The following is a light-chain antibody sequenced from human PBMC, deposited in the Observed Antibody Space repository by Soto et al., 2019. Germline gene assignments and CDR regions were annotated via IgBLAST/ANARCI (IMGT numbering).Light chain of an antibody. V-gene: IGKV1-5*01. CDR1: QSISTW. CDR3: QQYNSYPWT. Sequence: DIQMTQSPSTLSASVGDRVTITCRASQSISTWLAWYQQKPGKAPNLLIYDASSLESGVPPRFSGSGSGTEFTLTISGLQPDDFATYYCQQYNSYPWTFGQGTKVEIK. J-gene: IGKJ1*01. CDR2: DAS.